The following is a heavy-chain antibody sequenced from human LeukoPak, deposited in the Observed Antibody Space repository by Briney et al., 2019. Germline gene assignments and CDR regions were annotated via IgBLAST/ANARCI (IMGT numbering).Heavy chain of an antibody. CDR2: INPNSGGT. CDR3: ARTRGGYSYGYPGYFQH. J-gene: IGHJ1*01. D-gene: IGHD5-18*01. Sequence: ASVKVSCKASGDTFTGDYMHWVRQAPGQGLEWMGWINPNSGGTNYAQKFQGRVTMTRDTSITTAYMELSRLTSDDTAVYYCARTRGGYSYGYPGYFQHWGQGTLVTVSS. CDR1: GDTFTGDY. V-gene: IGHV1-2*02.